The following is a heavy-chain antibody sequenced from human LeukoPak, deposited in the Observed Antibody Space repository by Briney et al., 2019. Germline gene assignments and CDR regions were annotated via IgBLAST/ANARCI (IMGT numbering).Heavy chain of an antibody. Sequence: GGSLRLSCEASGFIFSSYAMSWVRQPPGRALEGVSGISGRGGSTYYADSVKGRFTIGRDNPKNTLYLQMHSLRAEDTAVYYCAKDQRRIAVAGTDFDYWGQGTLVTVSS. J-gene: IGHJ4*02. CDR2: ISGRGGST. CDR1: GFIFSSYA. D-gene: IGHD6-19*01. V-gene: IGHV3-23*01. CDR3: AKDQRRIAVAGTDFDY.